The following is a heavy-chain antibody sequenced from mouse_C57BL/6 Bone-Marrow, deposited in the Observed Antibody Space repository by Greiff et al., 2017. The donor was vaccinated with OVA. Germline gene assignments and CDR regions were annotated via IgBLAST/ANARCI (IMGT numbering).Heavy chain of an antibody. CDR1: GYTFTDYY. V-gene: IGHV1-26*01. J-gene: IGHJ4*01. CDR2: INPNNGGT. D-gene: IGHD2-1*01. CDR3: ARWHYGNYGGAMDY. Sequence: EVKLQQSGPELVKPGASVKISCKASGYTFTDYYMNWVKQSHGKSLEWIGDINPNNGGTSYNQKFKGKATLTVDKSSSTAYMELRSLTSEDSAVYYCARWHYGNYGGAMDYWGQGTSVTVSS.